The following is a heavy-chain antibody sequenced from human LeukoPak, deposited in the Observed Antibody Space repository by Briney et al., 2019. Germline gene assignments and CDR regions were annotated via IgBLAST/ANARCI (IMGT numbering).Heavy chain of an antibody. CDR3: ARAPRGSTTYVDY. V-gene: IGHV4-59*01. D-gene: IGHD3-10*01. CDR2: IYYSGST. Sequence: SETLSLTCTVSGGSIRSYYWSWIRQPPGKGLEWIGYIYYSGSTNYNPSLKSRVTISVDTSKNQFSLKLSSVTAADTAVYYCARAPRGSTTYVDYWGQGTLVTVSS. CDR1: GGSIRSYY. J-gene: IGHJ4*02.